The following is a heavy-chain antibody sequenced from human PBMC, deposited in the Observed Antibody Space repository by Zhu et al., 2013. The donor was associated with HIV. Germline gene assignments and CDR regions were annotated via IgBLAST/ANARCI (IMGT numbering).Heavy chain of an antibody. CDR3: ARDHQSSILRGVKFDY. J-gene: IGHJ4*02. CDR2: INPNSGAT. CDR1: GYTFSDYY. Sequence: QVQLVQSGADVKKPGASVKVSCKSSGYTFSDYYMHWVRQAPGQGLEWMGWINPNSGATNYAQKFQGRVTVTRDTSISTVYMEVSRLRSDDTAVYFCARDHQSSILRGVKFDYWGQGTLVTVSS. D-gene: IGHD3-10*01. V-gene: IGHV1-2*02.